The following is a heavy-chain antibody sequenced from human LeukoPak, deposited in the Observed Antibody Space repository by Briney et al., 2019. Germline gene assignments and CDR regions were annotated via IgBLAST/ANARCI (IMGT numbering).Heavy chain of an antibody. CDR3: AKMGFDYGSRDAFDI. CDR1: GISFSNYG. V-gene: IGHV3-23*01. D-gene: IGHD3-10*01. CDR2: ISGSGGST. J-gene: IGHJ3*02. Sequence: GGSLRLSCAASGISFSNYGMSWVRQAPGKGLEWVSAISGSGGSTYYADSVKGRFTISRDNSKNTLYLQMNSLRAEDTAVYYCAKMGFDYGSRDAFDIWGQGTMVTVSS.